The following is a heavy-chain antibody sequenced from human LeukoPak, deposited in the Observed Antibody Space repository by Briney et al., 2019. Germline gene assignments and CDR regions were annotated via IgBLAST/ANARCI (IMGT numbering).Heavy chain of an antibody. D-gene: IGHD3-22*01. J-gene: IGHJ3*02. V-gene: IGHV4-4*02. Sequence: PSGTLSLTCAVSGGSISSSNWWSWVRQPPGKGLEWIGEIYHSGSTNYNPSLKSRVTISLDKSKNQFSLKLNSVTAADTAVYYCAKSNGYGLIDIWGQGTMVTVSS. CDR3: AKSNGYGLIDI. CDR2: IYHSGST. CDR1: GGSISSSNW.